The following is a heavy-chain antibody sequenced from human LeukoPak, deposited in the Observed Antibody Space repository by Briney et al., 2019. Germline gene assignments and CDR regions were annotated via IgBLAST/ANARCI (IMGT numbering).Heavy chain of an antibody. V-gene: IGHV3-66*01. CDR2: IYSGGST. J-gene: IGHJ4*02. D-gene: IGHD6-19*01. Sequence: PGGSLRLSCAASGFTVSSNYMSWVRQAPGKGLEWVSVIYSGGSTYYADSVKGRFTISRDNSKNTLYLQMNSLRAEDTAVYYCARFATYSSGWYLDYRGQGTLVTVSS. CDR1: GFTVSSNY. CDR3: ARFATYSSGWYLDY.